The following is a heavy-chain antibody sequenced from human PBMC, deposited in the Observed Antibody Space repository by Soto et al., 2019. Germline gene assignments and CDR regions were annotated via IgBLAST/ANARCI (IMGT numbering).Heavy chain of an antibody. CDR2: IYYTGTT. J-gene: IGHJ4*02. D-gene: IGHD3-22*01. Sequence: QHPGKGLEWIGYIYYTGTTNYNLSLRSRVSISADTSKNQVSLNLRSVTAADTAVYYCARCAGSSSYQYDSPDYWGQGTLVTVPS. V-gene: IGHV4-59*01. CDR3: ARCAGSSSYQYDSPDY.